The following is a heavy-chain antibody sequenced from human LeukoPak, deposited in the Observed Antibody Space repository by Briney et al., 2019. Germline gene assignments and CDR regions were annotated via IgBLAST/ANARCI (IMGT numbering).Heavy chain of an antibody. V-gene: IGHV4-30-2*01. CDR3: ARRHYYDSSADY. Sequence: SQTLSLTCTVSGGSISSGGYYWSWIRQPPGKGLEWIGEINHSGSTNYNPSLKSRVTISVDTSKNQFSLKLSSVTAADTAVYYCARRHYYDSSADYWGQGTLVTVSS. J-gene: IGHJ4*02. CDR2: INHSGST. D-gene: IGHD3-22*01. CDR1: GGSISSGGYY.